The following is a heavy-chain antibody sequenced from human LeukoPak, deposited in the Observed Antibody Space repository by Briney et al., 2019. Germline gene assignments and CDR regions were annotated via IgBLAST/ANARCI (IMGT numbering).Heavy chain of an antibody. V-gene: IGHV4-4*07. D-gene: IGHD3-3*01. CDR1: GGSISSYY. CDR2: IYTSGST. CDR3: ARDRYDFWSGYPDY. Sequence: SETLSLTCTVSGGSISSYYWSWIRQPAGKGLEWIGRIYTSGSTNYNPSLKRRVTMSVDTSKNQFSLKLSSVTAADTAVYYCARDRYDFWSGYPDYWGQGTLVTVSS. J-gene: IGHJ4*02.